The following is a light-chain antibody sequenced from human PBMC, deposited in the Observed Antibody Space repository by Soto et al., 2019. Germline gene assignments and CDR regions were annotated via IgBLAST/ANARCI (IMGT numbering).Light chain of an antibody. CDR1: SSYVGVYYY. Sequence: QSALTQPASVSGSPGQSITISCTGTSSYVGVYYYVSWFQQHPGKAPKLMIYDVTARPSGVSNRFSGSMSGNTASLTIPGLQAEDEADYYCGSYTSSSTLEMVFGGGTKLTVL. CDR3: GSYTSSSTLEMV. CDR2: DVT. V-gene: IGLV2-14*03. J-gene: IGLJ3*02.